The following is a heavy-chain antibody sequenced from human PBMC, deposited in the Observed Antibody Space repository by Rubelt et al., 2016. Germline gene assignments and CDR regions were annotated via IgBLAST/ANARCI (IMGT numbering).Heavy chain of an antibody. J-gene: IGHJ5*02. CDR3: ASMYSSSWYRGWFDP. CDR2: IEIHGGRT. Sequence: QEQLVQSGAEVRKPGASVSISCKPSGHNFIGYHIHWVRQAPGQGLEWMGVIEIHGGRTSYAQKFQGRLTMTRDTSTSTVYMVLSSLRSEDAAVFYCASMYSSSWYRGWFDPWGQGTLVTVSS. V-gene: IGHV1-46*01. D-gene: IGHD6-13*01. CDR1: GHNFIGYH.